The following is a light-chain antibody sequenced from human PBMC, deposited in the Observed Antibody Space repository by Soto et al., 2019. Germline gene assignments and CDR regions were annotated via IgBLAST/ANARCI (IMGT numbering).Light chain of an antibody. CDR1: QGIRNE. CDR2: AAS. CDR3: LQDDDYPFT. Sequence: AIQMSQFPSSLSASVGDRVTITCRASQGIRNELSWYQQKPGKAPKFLIFAASNLQSGVPSRFSGSGSGTDFTLTISSLQPEDFATYFCLQDDDYPFTFGGGTKVDI. J-gene: IGKJ4*01. V-gene: IGKV1-6*01.